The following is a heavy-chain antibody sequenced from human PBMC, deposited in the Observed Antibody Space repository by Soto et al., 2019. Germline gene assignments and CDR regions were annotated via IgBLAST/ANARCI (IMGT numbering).Heavy chain of an antibody. Sequence: GASVEVSCRASGGTFSSYAISWVRQAHGQGLEWMGGIIPIFGTANYAQKFQGRVTITADESTSTAYMELSSLRSEDTAVYYCASVGRDGYNYGYWGQGTLVTVSS. CDR3: ASVGRDGYNYGY. CDR1: GGTFSSYA. J-gene: IGHJ4*02. V-gene: IGHV1-69*13. CDR2: IIPIFGTA. D-gene: IGHD5-12*01.